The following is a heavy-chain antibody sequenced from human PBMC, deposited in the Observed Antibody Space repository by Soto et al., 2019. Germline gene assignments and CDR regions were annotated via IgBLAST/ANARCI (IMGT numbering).Heavy chain of an antibody. CDR1: GYTFSTYG. CDR2: SVADSGNT. V-gene: IGHV1-18*01. Sequence: QVQLVQSGAEVTKPGASVRVSCKTSGYTFSTYGLSWVRQAPGQGLEWMGWSVADSGNTVYAQKFQGRVDVTTDRSTNTAYMELRSLRSDDTALYACARVAGYVSGSRHCDNWGQGTLVTVSS. J-gene: IGHJ4*02. D-gene: IGHD3-10*01. CDR3: ARVAGYVSGSRHCDN.